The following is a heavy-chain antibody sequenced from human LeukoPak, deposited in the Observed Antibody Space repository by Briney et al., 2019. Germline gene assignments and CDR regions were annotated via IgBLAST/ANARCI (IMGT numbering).Heavy chain of an antibody. CDR2: ISYDRSNK. CDR1: GFTFSNYG. D-gene: IGHD5-18*01. CDR3: AKEGDTAMGDY. J-gene: IGHJ4*02. Sequence: GRSLRLSCAASGFTFSNYGMHWVRQVPGKKLEWVAVISYDRSNKYYADSVKGRFTISRDNSKNTLYLQMNSLRAEDTAVYYCAKEGDTAMGDYWGQGTLVTVSS. V-gene: IGHV3-30*18.